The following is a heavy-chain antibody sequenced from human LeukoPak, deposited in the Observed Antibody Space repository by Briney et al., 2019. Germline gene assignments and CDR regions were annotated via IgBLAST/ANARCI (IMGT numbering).Heavy chain of an antibody. D-gene: IGHD2-2*01. V-gene: IGHV1-69*05. J-gene: IGHJ6*03. CDR1: GGTFSSYA. CDR2: IIPIFGTA. CDR3: ASGLPAHYYYYYMDV. Sequence: ASVKVSCKPSGGTFSSYAISWLRQAPGQGLEWMGGIIPIFGTANYAQKFQGRVTITTDESTSTAYMELSSLRSEDTAVYYCASGLPAHYYYYYMDVWGKGTTVTVSS.